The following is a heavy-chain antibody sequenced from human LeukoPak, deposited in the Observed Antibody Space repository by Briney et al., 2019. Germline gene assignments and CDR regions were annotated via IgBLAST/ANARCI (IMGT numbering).Heavy chain of an antibody. CDR2: LYSGGSA. Sequence: GGSLRLSCAASGFTVSSYYMNWVRQAPGKGLEWVSVLYSGGSAYYADSVRGRFTISRHNLKNMLYLDMNRLRAEDTAIYYCARQYSGSYIDYWGQGTLVTVSS. J-gene: IGHJ4*02. CDR1: GFTVSSYY. CDR3: ARQYSGSYIDY. D-gene: IGHD1-26*01. V-gene: IGHV3-66*04.